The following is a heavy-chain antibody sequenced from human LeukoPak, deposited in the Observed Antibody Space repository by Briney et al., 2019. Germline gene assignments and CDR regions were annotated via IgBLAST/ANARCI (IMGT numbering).Heavy chain of an antibody. V-gene: IGHV1-46*01. D-gene: IGHD3-3*01. J-gene: IGHJ6*02. Sequence: ASVKVSCKASGYTFTSYYMHWVRQAPGQGLEWMGIINPSGGSTSYAQKFQGRVTMTRDTSTSTVYMELSSLRSEDTAVYYCAREKRDSWSGYLLYYYYYGMDVWGQGTTVTVSS. CDR1: GYTFTSYY. CDR2: INPSGGST. CDR3: AREKRDSWSGYLLYYYYYGMDV.